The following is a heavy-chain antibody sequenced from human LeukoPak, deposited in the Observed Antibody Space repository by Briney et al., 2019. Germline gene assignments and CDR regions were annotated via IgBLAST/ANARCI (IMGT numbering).Heavy chain of an antibody. CDR2: IYNSGGI. Sequence: SETLSLTCTVSGGSISSNYWSWIRQPPGKGLEWIGYIYNSGGINYNPSLKSRVTISVDTSKNQFSLRLSSVTAADTAVYYCARLGGDRPFDYWGQGTLVTVSS. D-gene: IGHD2-21*02. V-gene: IGHV4-4*08. CDR1: GGSISSNY. CDR3: ARLGGDRPFDY. J-gene: IGHJ4*02.